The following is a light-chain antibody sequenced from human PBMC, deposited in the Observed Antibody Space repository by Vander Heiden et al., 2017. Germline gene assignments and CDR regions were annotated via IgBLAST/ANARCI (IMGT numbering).Light chain of an antibody. CDR1: QSLLHSNGYNY. CDR3: MQALQTSFT. V-gene: IGKV2-28*01. J-gene: IGKJ3*01. CDR2: LGS. Sequence: DIVMTQSPLSLPVTPGEPASTSCRSSQSLLHSNGYNYLDWYLQKPGHSPQLLIYLGSNRASGVPDRFSGSGSGTDFTLKISRVEAEDVGVYYCMQALQTSFTFGPGTKVDIK.